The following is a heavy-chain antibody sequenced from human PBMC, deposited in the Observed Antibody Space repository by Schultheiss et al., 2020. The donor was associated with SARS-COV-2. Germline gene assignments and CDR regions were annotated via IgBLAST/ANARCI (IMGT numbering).Heavy chain of an antibody. CDR3: ARVGIAVAGVEDYFDY. CDR2: ISSSGSTI. D-gene: IGHD6-19*01. V-gene: IGHV3-48*03. Sequence: GGSLRLSCAASGITFSSYEMNWVRQAPGKGLEWVSYISSSGSTIYYADSVKGRFTISRDNAKNSLYLQMNSLRAEDTAVYYCARVGIAVAGVEDYFDYWGQGTLVTVSS. J-gene: IGHJ4*02. CDR1: GITFSSYE.